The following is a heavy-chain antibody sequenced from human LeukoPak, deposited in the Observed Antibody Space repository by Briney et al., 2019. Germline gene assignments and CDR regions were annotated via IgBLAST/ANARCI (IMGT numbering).Heavy chain of an antibody. CDR2: INGDGSTT. V-gene: IGHV3-74*01. CDR1: GFTFSRYW. J-gene: IGHJ1*01. D-gene: IGHD3-22*01. Sequence: GGSLRLSCAASGFTFSRYWMHWVRQAPGKGLVWVSRINGDGSTTSYADSVKGGFTISKDNAKNTLYLQMNSLRAEDTAVYYCATGNYYDSRGYYTFGHWGQGTLVTVSS. CDR3: ATGNYYDSRGYYTFGH.